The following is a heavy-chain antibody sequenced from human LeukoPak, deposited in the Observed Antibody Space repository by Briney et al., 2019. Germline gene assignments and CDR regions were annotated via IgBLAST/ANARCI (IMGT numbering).Heavy chain of an antibody. J-gene: IGHJ4*02. V-gene: IGHV3-33*01. CDR3: ARDYYRYFDY. D-gene: IGHD3-22*01. CDR1: VFTFSSYV. CDR2: IWYDGSNK. Sequence: GRSLRLSCAASVFTFSSYVMHWVREAPGKGLEWGTVIWYDGSNKYYADSVKGRFTISRDNSKNTLYLQMNSLRAEDTAVYYCARDYYRYFDYWGQGTLVTVSS.